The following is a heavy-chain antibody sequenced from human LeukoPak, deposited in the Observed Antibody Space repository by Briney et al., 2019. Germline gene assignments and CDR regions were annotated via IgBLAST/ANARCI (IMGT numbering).Heavy chain of an antibody. CDR1: GFTFDDYA. J-gene: IGHJ4*02. CDR2: ISWNSGSI. Sequence: GGSLRLSCAASGFTFDDYAMHWVRHAPGKGLEWVSGISWNSGSIGYADSVKGRFTISRDNAKNSLYLQMNSLRAEDTALYYCAKDISSRYGAHYFDYWGQGTLVTVSS. V-gene: IGHV3-9*01. D-gene: IGHD1-26*01. CDR3: AKDISSRYGAHYFDY.